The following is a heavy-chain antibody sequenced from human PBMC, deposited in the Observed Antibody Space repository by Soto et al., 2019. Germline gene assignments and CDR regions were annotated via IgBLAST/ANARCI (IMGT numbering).Heavy chain of an antibody. Sequence: PSETLSLTCTVSGGSISSYYWSWIRQPPGKGLEWIGYIYYSVSTNYNHSLKSRVNISVDTSKNQFSLKLSSVTAADTAVYYCARDAAEYYFDYWGQGTLVTVSS. CDR3: ARDAAEYYFDY. CDR2: IYYSVST. V-gene: IGHV4-59*12. J-gene: IGHJ4*02. CDR1: GGSISSYY. D-gene: IGHD6-25*01.